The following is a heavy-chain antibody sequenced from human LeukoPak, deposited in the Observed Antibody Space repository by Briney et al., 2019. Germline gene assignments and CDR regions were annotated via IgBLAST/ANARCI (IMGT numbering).Heavy chain of an antibody. CDR2: INHSGST. CDR3: ARSLKFRGLGWSDP. D-gene: IGHD3-10*01. Sequence: SETLSLTCAVYGGSFSGYYWSWIRQPPGKGLEWIGEINHSGSTNYNPSLKSRVTISVDTSKNQFSLKLSSVTAADTAVYYCARSLKFRGLGWSDPWGQGTLVTVSS. CDR1: GGSFSGYY. J-gene: IGHJ5*02. V-gene: IGHV4-34*01.